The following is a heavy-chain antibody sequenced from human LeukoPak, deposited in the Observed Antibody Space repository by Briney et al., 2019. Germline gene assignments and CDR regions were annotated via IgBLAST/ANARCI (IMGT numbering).Heavy chain of an antibody. J-gene: IGHJ4*02. CDR3: AKTQQLTLDY. CDR1: GFTFSSYG. Sequence: PGGSLRLSCAASGFTFSSYGMHWVRRAPGKGLEWVAFIRYDGSNKYYADSVKGRFTISRDNSKNTLYLQMNSLRAEDTAVYYCAKTQQLTLDYWGQGTLVTVSS. V-gene: IGHV3-30*02. D-gene: IGHD6-13*01. CDR2: IRYDGSNK.